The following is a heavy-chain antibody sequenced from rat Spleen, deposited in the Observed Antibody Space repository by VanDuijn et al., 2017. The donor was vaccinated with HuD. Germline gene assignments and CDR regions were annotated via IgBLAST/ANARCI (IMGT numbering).Heavy chain of an antibody. CDR1: GFIFSDHY. CDR3: TREGYFRY. Sequence: EVQLVESGGGLVQPGGSLKLSCAASGFIFSDHYVAWVRQAPGKGLEWVASITNTGGSTYYPDSVKGRFTISRDNAKSTLYLQMNSLRSEDTATYYCTREGYFRYWGQGVMVTVSS. CDR2: ITNTGGST. V-gene: IGHV5-31*01. D-gene: IGHD2-5*01. J-gene: IGHJ2*01.